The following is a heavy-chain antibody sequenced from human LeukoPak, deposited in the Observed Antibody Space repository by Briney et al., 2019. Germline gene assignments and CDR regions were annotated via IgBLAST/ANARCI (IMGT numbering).Heavy chain of an antibody. V-gene: IGHV4-59*01. D-gene: IGHD6-19*01. CDR1: GGSISSSY. CDR2: IYYSGST. CDR3: ARGQWLAKT. J-gene: IGHJ5*02. Sequence: SETLSLTCTVSGGSISSSYWSWIRQPPGKGLEWIGYIYYSGSTNYNPSLKSRVTISVDTSRNQFSLKLSSVIAADTAVYYCARGQWLAKTWGQGTLVTVSS.